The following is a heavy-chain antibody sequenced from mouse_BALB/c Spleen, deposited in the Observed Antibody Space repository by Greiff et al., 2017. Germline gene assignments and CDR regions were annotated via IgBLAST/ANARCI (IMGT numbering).Heavy chain of an antibody. D-gene: IGHD3-3*01. CDR1: GYTFTSYY. CDR3: TRGTYYAMDY. V-gene: IGHV1S81*02. CDR2: INPSNGGT. J-gene: IGHJ4*01. Sequence: VQLQQPGAELVKPGASVKLSCKASGYTFTSYYMYWVKQRPGQGLEWIGGINPSNGGTNFNEKFKSKATLTVDKSSSTAYMQLSSLTSEDSAVYYCTRGTYYAMDYWGQGTSVTVSS.